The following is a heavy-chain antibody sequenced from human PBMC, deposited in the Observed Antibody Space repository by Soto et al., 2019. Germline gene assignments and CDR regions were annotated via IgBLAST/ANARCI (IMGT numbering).Heavy chain of an antibody. CDR3: ARESGDWPLNWFDP. Sequence: WGSLRLSCAASGFNFSNHWMHWVRQRPGEGLVWVSRITSDGKSKAYAESVKGRFAISRDNAKNTLYLQMNGLTAEDTAVYYXARESGDWPLNWFDPWGQGTLVTVSS. CDR2: ITSDGKSK. CDR1: GFNFSNHW. D-gene: IGHD2-21*02. V-gene: IGHV3-74*01. J-gene: IGHJ5*02.